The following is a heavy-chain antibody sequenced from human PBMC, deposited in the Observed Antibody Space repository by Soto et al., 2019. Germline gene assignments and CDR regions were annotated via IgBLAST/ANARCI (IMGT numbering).Heavy chain of an antibody. Sequence: GGSLRLSCAASGFTFSDYYMSWIRQAPGKGLEWVSYISSSGSTIYYADSVKGRFTISRDNAKNSLYLQMNSLRAEDTAVYYCARRKDIVVVPAARAGGMDVWGQGTTVTVYS. V-gene: IGHV3-11*01. CDR2: ISSSGSTI. CDR1: GFTFSDYY. CDR3: ARRKDIVVVPAARAGGMDV. J-gene: IGHJ6*02. D-gene: IGHD2-2*01.